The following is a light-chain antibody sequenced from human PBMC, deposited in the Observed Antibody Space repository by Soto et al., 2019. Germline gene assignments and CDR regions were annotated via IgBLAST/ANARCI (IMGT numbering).Light chain of an antibody. J-gene: IGKJ2*01. CDR1: QRISNY. Sequence: DIQMTQSPSSLSASVGDRVTITCRASQRISNYLNWYQHKPGKAPRLLIYAASSLQSGVPSRFSGSGYRTDFTLTISSLQPEDFATYYCQQSYSTLDYTFGQGTKVEIK. CDR3: QQSYSTLDYT. V-gene: IGKV1-39*01. CDR2: AAS.